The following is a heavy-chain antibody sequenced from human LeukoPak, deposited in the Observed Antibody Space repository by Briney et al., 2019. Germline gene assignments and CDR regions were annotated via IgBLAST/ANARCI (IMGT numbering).Heavy chain of an antibody. CDR1: VFTFSSYW. CDR2: IKQEGSEK. V-gene: IGHV3-7*03. CDR3: AKDDSHYSNYMDL. D-gene: IGHD5-18*01. J-gene: IGHJ6*03. Sequence: GGSLRLSCGACVFTFSSYWKSWVRQAPGKGLEGVANIKQEGSEKYYVDSVRGRFTISRDNAKNCLYLQMNHQRSEDTALYYCAKDDSHYSNYMDLWGKGTPVTISS.